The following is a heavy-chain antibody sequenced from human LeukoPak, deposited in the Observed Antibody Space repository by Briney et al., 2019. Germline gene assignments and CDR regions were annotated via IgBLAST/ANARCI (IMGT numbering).Heavy chain of an antibody. D-gene: IGHD3-22*01. V-gene: IGHV3-21*01. CDR2: ISTSSSYI. J-gene: IGHJ4*02. Sequence: GGSLRLSCAASGFIFSSYSMVWVRQAPGKGLECISFISTSSSYIYYTDSVKGRFTISRDNAKNSLYLQMNSLRAEDTAVYYCARHYYFDNSGYYYREFDHWGQGTLVTVSS. CDR1: GFIFSSYS. CDR3: ARHYYFDNSGYYYREFDH.